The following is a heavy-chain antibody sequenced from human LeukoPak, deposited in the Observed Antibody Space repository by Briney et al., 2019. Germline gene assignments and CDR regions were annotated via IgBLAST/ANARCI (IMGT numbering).Heavy chain of an antibody. CDR2: ISSSSSYI. V-gene: IGHV3-21*01. Sequence: PGGSLRLSCAASGFTFSSYSMDWVRQAPGKGLEWVSSISSSSSYIYYADSVKGRFTISRDNAKNSLYLQMNSPRAEDTAVYYCARAPAGTDYFDYWGQGTLVTVSS. D-gene: IGHD6-13*01. CDR3: ARAPAGTDYFDY. CDR1: GFTFSSYS. J-gene: IGHJ4*02.